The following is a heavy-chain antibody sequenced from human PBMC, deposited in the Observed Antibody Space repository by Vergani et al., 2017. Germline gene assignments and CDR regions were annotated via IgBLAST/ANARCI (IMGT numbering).Heavy chain of an antibody. J-gene: IGHJ4*02. CDR2: ISSSSSYI. CDR1: GFTFSSYS. Sequence: EVQLVESGGGLVKRGGSLRLSCAASGFTFSSYSMNWVRQAPGKGLEWVSSISSSSSYIYYADSVKGRFTISRDNAKNSLYLQMNSLRAEDTAVYYCARDPSGCSSTSCYKGGYGYWGQGTLVTVSS. V-gene: IGHV3-21*01. D-gene: IGHD2-2*02. CDR3: ARDPSGCSSTSCYKGGYGY.